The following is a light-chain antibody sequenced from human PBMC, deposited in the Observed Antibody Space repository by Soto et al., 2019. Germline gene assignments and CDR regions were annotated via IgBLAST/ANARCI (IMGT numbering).Light chain of an antibody. J-gene: IGLJ1*01. CDR3: SSYKTSSTYV. CDR1: SSDVGGYNY. V-gene: IGLV2-14*03. Sequence: QSVLTQPASVSGSPGQSITISCTGTSSDVGGYNYVSWYQQHPGKAPKLMIYEVINRPSGISRRFSGSKSGNTASLTISGLQAEDEADYYCSSYKTSSTYVFGTGTKLTVL. CDR2: EVI.